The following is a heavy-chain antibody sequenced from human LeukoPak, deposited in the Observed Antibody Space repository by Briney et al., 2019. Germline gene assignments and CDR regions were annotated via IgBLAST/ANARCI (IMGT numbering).Heavy chain of an antibody. D-gene: IGHD6-13*01. CDR3: ARGGSSSWYQLIDY. V-gene: IGHV4-31*03. Sequence: PSETLSLTCTVSGGSISSGGYYWSWIRQHPGKGLEWIGYIYYSGSTYYNPSLKSRVTISVDTSKNQFSLKLSSVTAADTAVYYCARGGSSSWYQLIDYWGQGTLVTVSS. CDR2: IYYSGST. J-gene: IGHJ4*02. CDR1: GGSISSGGYY.